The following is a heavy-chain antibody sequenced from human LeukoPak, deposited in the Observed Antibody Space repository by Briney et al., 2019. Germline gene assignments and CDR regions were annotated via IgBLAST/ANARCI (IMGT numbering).Heavy chain of an antibody. J-gene: IGHJ4*02. V-gene: IGHV1-18*01. CDR1: GYTFTSYG. CDR2: ISAYNGNT. CDR3: ARVGAQGIVVVYMSYFDY. D-gene: IGHD3-22*01. Sequence: ASVKVSCKASGYTFTSYGISWVRQAPGQGLEWMGWISAYNGNTNYAQKLQGRVTMTTDTSTSTAYMELRSLRSDDTAVYYCARVGAQGIVVVYMSYFDYWGQETLVTVSS.